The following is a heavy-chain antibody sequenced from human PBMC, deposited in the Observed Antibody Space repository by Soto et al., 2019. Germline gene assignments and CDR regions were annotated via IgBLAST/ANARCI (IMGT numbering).Heavy chain of an antibody. J-gene: IGHJ3*02. CDR2: IVVGSSNT. Sequence: ASVKVSCKASGFTFTSSAVQWVRQARGERLEWIGWIVVGSSNTKYAQKFQERVTITRDLSTSTAYMELSSLRAEDTGVYYCARGDYSDISGPFSDAFDTWGQGTMVTVSS. CDR1: GFTFTSSA. D-gene: IGHD3-22*01. CDR3: ARGDYSDISGPFSDAFDT. V-gene: IGHV1-58*01.